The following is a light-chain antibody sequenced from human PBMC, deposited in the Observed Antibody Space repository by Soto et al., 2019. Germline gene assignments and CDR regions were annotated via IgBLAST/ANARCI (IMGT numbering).Light chain of an antibody. J-gene: IGKJ4*01. CDR1: QTISTW. V-gene: IGKV1-5*02. CDR3: QQYNGY. Sequence: DVPMAQSPSSLSASVGDTVTIICRARQTISTWLAWYQQKPGKAPKLLIYDASSLGSGVPSRFSGSGSGTEFTLTISDLQPDDFSTYYCQQYNGYFGGGTKVDIK. CDR2: DAS.